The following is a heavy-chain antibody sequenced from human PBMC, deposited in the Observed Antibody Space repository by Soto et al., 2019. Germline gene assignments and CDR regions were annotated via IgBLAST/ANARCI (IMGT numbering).Heavy chain of an antibody. CDR1: GGSFSGYY. CDR2: VNYSGST. V-gene: IGHV4-34*01. Sequence: PSETLSLTGAVSGGSFSGYYWGWVRQPPGKGLEWVGEVNYSGSTNYNPSLKRRVTISVDTSKNQVSLKVTSVTAADTAMYYCARRNYFYALDVWGQGTTVTVSS. CDR3: ARRNYFYALDV. J-gene: IGHJ6*02.